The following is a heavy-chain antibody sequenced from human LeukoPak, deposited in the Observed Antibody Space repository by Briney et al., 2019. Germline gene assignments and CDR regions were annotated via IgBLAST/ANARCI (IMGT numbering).Heavy chain of an antibody. CDR2: MYLSGTT. V-gene: IGHV4-4*02. CDR3: AGLVGRYSSGLYYYYFDY. J-gene: IGHJ4*02. D-gene: IGHD3-22*01. CDR1: GDSINSLDL. Sequence: SETLSLTCTVSGDSINSLDLWSWVRQPPGKGLEWIGEMYLSGTTHSNPSAKSRVTISIDKSKNQFFLNLSSVTAADTAIYYCAGLVGRYSSGLYYYYFDYWGQGTLVTVSS.